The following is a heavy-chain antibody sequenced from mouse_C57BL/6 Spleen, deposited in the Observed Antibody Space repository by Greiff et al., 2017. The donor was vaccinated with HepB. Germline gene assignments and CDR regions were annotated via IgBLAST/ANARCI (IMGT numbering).Heavy chain of an antibody. CDR3: ARPQYYGSSNYFDY. D-gene: IGHD1-1*01. V-gene: IGHV1-42*01. Sequence: EVQLQQSGPELVKPGASVKISCKASGYSFTGYYMNWVKQSPEKSLEWIGEINPSTGGTTYNQKFKAKATLTVDKSSSTAYMQLKSLTSEDYAVYYCARPQYYGSSNYFDYWGQGTTLTVSS. CDR1: GYSFTGYY. CDR2: INPSTGGT. J-gene: IGHJ2*01.